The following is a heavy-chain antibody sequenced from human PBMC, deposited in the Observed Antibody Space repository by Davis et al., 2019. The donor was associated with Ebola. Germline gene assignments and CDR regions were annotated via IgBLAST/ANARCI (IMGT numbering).Heavy chain of an antibody. J-gene: IGHJ6*04. V-gene: IGHV3-30-3*01. D-gene: IGHD3-10*01. CDR2: ISFDGNNR. CDR3: AREWFGEDSILYYYFGMDV. CDR1: GFTFSSYW. Sequence: PGGSLRLSCAASGFTFSSYWMHWVRQAPGKGLEWVAVISFDGNNRHYADSVKGRFTISRDNSKNTLYLQMNSLRAEDTAVYYCAREWFGEDSILYYYFGMDVWGKGTTVTVSS.